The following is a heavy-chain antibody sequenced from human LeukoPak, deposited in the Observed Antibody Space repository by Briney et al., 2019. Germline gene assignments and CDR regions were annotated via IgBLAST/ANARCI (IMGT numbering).Heavy chain of an antibody. Sequence: GGSLRLSCAASGFTFSGSAMHWVRQASGKGLEWVGRIRSKANSYATAYAASVKGRFTISRDDSKNTAYLQMNSLKTEDTAVYYCTRAGSGRSDYYYYYYMDVWGKGTTVTISS. CDR2: IRSKANSYAT. V-gene: IGHV3-73*01. J-gene: IGHJ6*03. CDR3: TRAGSGRSDYYYYYYMDV. D-gene: IGHD1-26*01. CDR1: GFTFSGSA.